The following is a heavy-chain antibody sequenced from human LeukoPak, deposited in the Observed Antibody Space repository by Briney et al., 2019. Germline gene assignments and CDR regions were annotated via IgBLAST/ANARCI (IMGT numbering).Heavy chain of an antibody. D-gene: IGHD3-22*01. Sequence: TGGSLRLSCAASGLTFSSYGMHWVRRAPGKGLEWVAVISYDGSNKYYTDSVKGRFTISRDNSKNTLYLQMNSLRAEDTAVYYCAKGGYYYDSSDAFDIWGQGTMVTVSS. CDR3: AKGGYYYDSSDAFDI. CDR2: ISYDGSNK. V-gene: IGHV3-30*18. CDR1: GLTFSSYG. J-gene: IGHJ3*02.